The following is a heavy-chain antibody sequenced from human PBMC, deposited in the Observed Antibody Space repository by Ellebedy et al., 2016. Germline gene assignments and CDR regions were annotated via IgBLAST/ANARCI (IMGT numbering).Heavy chain of an antibody. V-gene: IGHV1-3*01. CDR1: GYSFTTYP. D-gene: IGHD4-11*01. J-gene: IGHJ3*02. CDR3: ARLNYIGDRNPFEI. Sequence: ASVKVSCXASGYSFTTYPMHWVRQAPGQTLEWMGWVNAGNGNTKYSQQFQGRLTLTWDTSASTVYMDLSSLTSEDTAVYYCARLNYIGDRNPFEIWGQGTVVTVSS. CDR2: VNAGNGNT.